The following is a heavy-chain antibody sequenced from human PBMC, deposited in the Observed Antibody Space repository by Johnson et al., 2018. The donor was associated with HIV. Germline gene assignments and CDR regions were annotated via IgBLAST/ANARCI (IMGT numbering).Heavy chain of an antibody. J-gene: IGHJ3*02. D-gene: IGHD3-10*01. Sequence: VHLVESGGGLVQPGGSLRLSCAASGFTFSSYGMHWVRQAPGKGLEWVSFIRYDGSDKYYADSVKGRFTISRDNSKNTLYLQMNSLRAEDTAVYYCAKDLFYGSGSWGAFDIWGQGTMVTVSS. CDR2: IRYDGSDK. CDR1: GFTFSSYG. V-gene: IGHV3-30*02. CDR3: AKDLFYGSGSWGAFDI.